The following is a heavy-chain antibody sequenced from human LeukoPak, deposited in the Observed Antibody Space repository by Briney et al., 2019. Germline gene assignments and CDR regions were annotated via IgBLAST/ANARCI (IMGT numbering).Heavy chain of an antibody. Sequence: PGGSLRLSCAASGFTFSSYSMNWVRQAPGKGLEWVSSISSSSSYIYYADSVKGRFTISRDNAKNSLYLQMNSLRAEDTAVYYCARSPIAAAGLFDYWGQGTLVTVSS. J-gene: IGHJ4*02. D-gene: IGHD6-13*01. CDR3: ARSPIAAAGLFDY. V-gene: IGHV3-21*01. CDR1: GFTFSSYS. CDR2: ISSSSSYI.